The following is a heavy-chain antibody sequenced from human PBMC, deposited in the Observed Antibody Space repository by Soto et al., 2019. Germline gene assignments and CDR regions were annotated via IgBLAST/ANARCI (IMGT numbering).Heavy chain of an antibody. D-gene: IGHD4-17*01. CDR3: ARDSGDGDYVFYFQH. Sequence: QVKLVQSGAEVKKPGASVKVSCKASGYTFTSYGISWVRQAPGQGLEWMGWISAYNGNTNYAQKFQGRVTMTTDTSTSTAYMELRSLRSDDTAVYYCARDSGDGDYVFYFQHWGQGTLVTVSS. CDR1: GYTFTSYG. V-gene: IGHV1-18*01. J-gene: IGHJ1*01. CDR2: ISAYNGNT.